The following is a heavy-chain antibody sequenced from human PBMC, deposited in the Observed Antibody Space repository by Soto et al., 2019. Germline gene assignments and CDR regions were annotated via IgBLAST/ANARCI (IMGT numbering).Heavy chain of an antibody. J-gene: IGHJ5*02. CDR2: IYPGDSDT. CDR1: GYSFTSYW. D-gene: IGHD2-8*01. CDR3: ARGYCTTNICDPWFDP. Sequence: PGESLKISCMGVGYSFTSYWIGWVRQMPGKGLEWMGIIYPGDSDTRYSPSFQGQVTISADKSISTVYLQWSSLKASDTAMYYCARGYCTTNICDPWFDPWGQGTLVTVS. V-gene: IGHV5-51*01.